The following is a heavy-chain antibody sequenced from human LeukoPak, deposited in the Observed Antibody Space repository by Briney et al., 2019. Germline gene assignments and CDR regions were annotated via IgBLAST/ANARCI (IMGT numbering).Heavy chain of an antibody. Sequence: PGGSLRLSCAASGFTFSSYSMNWVRQAPGKGLEWVSAISGSGGSTYYADSVKGRFTISRDNSKNTLYLQMNSLRAEDTAVYYCAKVGGSGSPFDIWGQGTMVTVSS. J-gene: IGHJ3*02. V-gene: IGHV3-23*01. CDR1: GFTFSSYS. D-gene: IGHD3-10*01. CDR2: ISGSGGST. CDR3: AKVGGSGSPFDI.